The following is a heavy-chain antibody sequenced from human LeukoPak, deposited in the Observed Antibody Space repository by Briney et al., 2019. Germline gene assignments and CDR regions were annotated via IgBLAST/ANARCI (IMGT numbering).Heavy chain of an antibody. CDR1: GFTFSSYW. CDR2: IKQDGSEK. V-gene: IGHV3-7*01. J-gene: IGHJ4*02. CDR3: SRSRPKFKDFDY. Sequence: PGGSLRLSCAASGFTFSSYWMSWVRQAPGKGLEWVANIKQDGSEKYYVDSVKGRFTISRDNSKNTLYLQMNSLRAEDTAVYYCSRSRPKFKDFDYWGQGTLVTVSS.